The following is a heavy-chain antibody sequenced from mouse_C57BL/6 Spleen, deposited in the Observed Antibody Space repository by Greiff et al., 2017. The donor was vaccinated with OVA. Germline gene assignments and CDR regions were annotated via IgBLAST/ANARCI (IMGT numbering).Heavy chain of an antibody. V-gene: IGHV5-9-1*02. D-gene: IGHD3-2*02. CDR3: TRGRETAQATDAMDY. J-gene: IGHJ4*01. CDR1: GFTFSSYA. Sequence: EVQVVESGEGLVKPGGSLKLSCAASGFTFSSYAMSWVRQTPEKRLEWVAYISSGGDYIYYADTVKGRFTISRDNARNTLYLQMSSLKSEDTAMYYCTRGRETAQATDAMDYWGQGTSVTVSS. CDR2: ISSGGDYI.